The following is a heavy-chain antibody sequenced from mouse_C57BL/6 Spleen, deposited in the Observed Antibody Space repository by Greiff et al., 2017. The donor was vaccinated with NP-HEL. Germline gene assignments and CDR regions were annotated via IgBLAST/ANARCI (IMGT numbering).Heavy chain of an antibody. CDR1: GFTFSDYG. Sequence: EVKLVESGGGLVKPGGSLKLSCAASGFTFSDYGMHWVRQAPEKGLEWVAYISSGSSTIYYADTVKGRFTISRDNAKNTLFLQMTSLRSEDTAMYYCAGSYYYGSSFYWYFDVWGTGTTVTVSS. CDR3: AGSYYYGSSFYWYFDV. J-gene: IGHJ1*03. V-gene: IGHV5-17*01. CDR2: ISSGSSTI. D-gene: IGHD1-1*01.